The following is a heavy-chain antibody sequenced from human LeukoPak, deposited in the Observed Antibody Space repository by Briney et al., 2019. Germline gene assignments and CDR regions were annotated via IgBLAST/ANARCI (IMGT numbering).Heavy chain of an antibody. J-gene: IGHJ3*02. CDR1: GYTFTSYY. CDR2: INPSGGST. D-gene: IGHD3-22*01. CDR3: ARGYYDSSGYYGTYAFDI. Sequence: ASVKVSCKASGYTFTSYYIHWVRQAPGQGLEWMGIINPSGGSTTYAQKFQGRVAMTRDTSTSTAYMKLSSLRSEDTAVYYCARGYYDSSGYYGTYAFDIWGQGTMVTVSS. V-gene: IGHV1-46*01.